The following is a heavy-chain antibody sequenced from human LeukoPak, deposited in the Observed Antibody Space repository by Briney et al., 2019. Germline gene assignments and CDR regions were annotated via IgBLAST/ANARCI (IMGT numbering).Heavy chain of an antibody. Sequence: PGGTLRLSCAASGFTFSNVWMSWVRQAPGKGLEWVGRIKSKTDGGTTDYAAPVKGRFTISRDDSKNTLYLQMNSLKTEDTAVYYCTTDRDMELTGFDAFDIWGQGTMVTVSS. D-gene: IGHD2-8*02. J-gene: IGHJ3*02. CDR3: TTDRDMELTGFDAFDI. CDR2: IKSKTDGGTT. CDR1: GFTFSNVW. V-gene: IGHV3-15*01.